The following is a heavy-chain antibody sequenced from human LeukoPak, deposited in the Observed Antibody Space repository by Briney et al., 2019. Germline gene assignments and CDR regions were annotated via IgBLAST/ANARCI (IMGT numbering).Heavy chain of an antibody. V-gene: IGHV3-30*04. CDR2: ISFDGTNK. CDR1: GVPLSHYA. CDR3: ATGYGDYEPIDY. Sequence: PGRSLRLSCTASGVPLSHYAMHWVRQAPGRGLEWVAVISFDGTNKYYGDSVEGRFSVSRDNSKNTLYLQMNSLRPDDTAMYYSATGYGDYEPIDYWGQGTLVTVSS. J-gene: IGHJ4*02. D-gene: IGHD4-17*01.